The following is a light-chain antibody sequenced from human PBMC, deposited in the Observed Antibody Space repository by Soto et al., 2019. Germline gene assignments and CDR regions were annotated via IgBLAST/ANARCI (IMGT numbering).Light chain of an antibody. CDR2: QDT. Sequence: SYELTQPPSVSVPPGQTASITCSGDKVADKYIYWYQQKPGQTPVLVIFQDTKRPSGIPERFSGSNSGNTATLTISETQALDEADYYCQTWDSSGTGVFGSGTKLTVL. V-gene: IGLV3-1*01. J-gene: IGLJ1*01. CDR3: QTWDSSGTGV. CDR1: KVADKY.